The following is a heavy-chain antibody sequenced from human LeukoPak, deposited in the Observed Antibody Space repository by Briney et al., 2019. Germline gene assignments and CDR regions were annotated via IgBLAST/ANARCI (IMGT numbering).Heavy chain of an antibody. J-gene: IGHJ4*02. CDR2: ISAYNGNT. CDR1: GYTFTSYG. V-gene: IGHV1-18*01. Sequence: ASVKVSCKASGYTFTSYGISWVRQAPGQGLEWMGWISAYNGNTKYAQKLQGRVTITTDTSTSTAYMELRSLRSDDTAVYYCARGGLTGYYVYFNYWGQGTLVTVSS. CDR3: ARGGLTGYYVYFNY. D-gene: IGHD3-9*01.